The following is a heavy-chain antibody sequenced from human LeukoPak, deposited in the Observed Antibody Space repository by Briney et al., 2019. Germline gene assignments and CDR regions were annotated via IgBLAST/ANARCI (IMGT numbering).Heavy chain of an antibody. D-gene: IGHD4-17*01. CDR2: ISGSGSST. J-gene: IGHJ3*02. CDR1: GFTFSSYA. V-gene: IGHV3-23*01. Sequence: GGSLRLSCAASGFTFSSYAMSWVRQAPGKGLEWVSAISGSGSSTYYADSVKGRFTISRDNSKNTLYLQMNSLRAEDTAVYYCAIDYGDYIDAFGIWGQGTMVTVSS. CDR3: AIDYGDYIDAFGI.